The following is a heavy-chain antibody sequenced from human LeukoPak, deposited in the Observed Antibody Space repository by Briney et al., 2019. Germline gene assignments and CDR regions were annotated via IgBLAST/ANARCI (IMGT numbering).Heavy chain of an antibody. CDR3: ARSLGADRDY. CDR2: INRDGSAK. V-gene: IGHV3-7*01. Sequence: PGGSLRLPCAASGFTFSSYWMSWVRQAPGKGLEWVANINRDGSAKYYVDSVKGRFTISRDNTKNSLYLQMNSLRDEDTAVYYCARSLGADRDYWGQGTLVTVSS. CDR1: GFTFSSYW. J-gene: IGHJ4*02. D-gene: IGHD4/OR15-4a*01.